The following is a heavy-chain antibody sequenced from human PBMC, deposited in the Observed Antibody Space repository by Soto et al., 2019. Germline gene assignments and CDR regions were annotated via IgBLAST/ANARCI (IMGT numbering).Heavy chain of an antibody. V-gene: IGHV1-18*01. J-gene: IGHJ4*02. Sequence: ASVKVSCKASGYTFTSYGISWVRQAPGQGLEWMGWISAYNGNTNYAQKLQGRVTITRATSASTAYMELSSLRSEDTAVYYCARAQGVAAPGDYWGQGTLVTVSS. CDR1: GYTFTSYG. D-gene: IGHD6-19*01. CDR2: ISAYNGNT. CDR3: ARAQGVAAPGDY.